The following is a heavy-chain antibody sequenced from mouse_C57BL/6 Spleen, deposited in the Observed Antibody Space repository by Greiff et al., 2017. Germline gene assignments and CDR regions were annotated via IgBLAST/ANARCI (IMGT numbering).Heavy chain of an antibody. CDR3: ARETAQALGY. J-gene: IGHJ3*01. CDR2: IRNKANGYTT. V-gene: IGHV7-3*01. Sequence: EVKVEESGGGLVQPGGSLSLSCAASGFTFTDYYMSWVRQPPGKALEWLGFIRNKANGYTTEYSASVKGRFTISRDNSQSILYLQMNALRAEDSATYYGARETAQALGYWGQGTLVTVSA. D-gene: IGHD3-2*02. CDR1: GFTFTDYY.